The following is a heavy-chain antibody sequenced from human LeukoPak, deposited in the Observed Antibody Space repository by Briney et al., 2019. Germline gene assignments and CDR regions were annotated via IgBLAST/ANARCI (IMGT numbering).Heavy chain of an antibody. J-gene: IGHJ4*02. CDR1: GYTFIDYY. CDR2: INPNSGGT. Sequence: ASVKVSCKASGYTFIDYYMHWVRQAPGQGLEWMGWINPNSGGTIYAQNFQGRVTMTRDTSISTAYMELSRLRSDDTAVYYCARGLPPRRNSDSSGYYSYYFDYWGQGSLVTVSS. CDR3: ARGLPPRRNSDSSGYYSYYFDY. D-gene: IGHD3-22*01. V-gene: IGHV1-2*02.